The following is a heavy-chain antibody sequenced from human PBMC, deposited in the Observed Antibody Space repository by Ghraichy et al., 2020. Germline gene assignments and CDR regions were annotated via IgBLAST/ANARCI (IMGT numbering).Heavy chain of an antibody. J-gene: IGHJ6*03. CDR1: GFTVSSNY. CDR2: IYSGGST. V-gene: IGHV3-66*02. Sequence: LSLTCAASGFTVSSNYMSWVRQAPGKGLEWVSVIYSGGSTYYADSVKGRFTISRDNSKNTLYLQMNSLRAEDTAVYYCARSPCSSTSCYTVTYYYYYMDVWGKGTTVTVSS. D-gene: IGHD2-2*02. CDR3: ARSPCSSTSCYTVTYYYYYMDV.